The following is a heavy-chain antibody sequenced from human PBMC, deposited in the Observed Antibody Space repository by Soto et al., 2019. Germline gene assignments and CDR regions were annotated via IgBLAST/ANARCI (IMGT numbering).Heavy chain of an antibody. D-gene: IGHD2-2*01. J-gene: IGHJ4*02. CDR1: GDTISTGGYT. V-gene: IGHV4-30-2*01. Sequence: SETLSLTCDVSGDTISTGGYTWAWIRQPPGKALEWIGHTYHSGNPYYNPSLKSRVFISVDRSKNTLFLQMNSLRAEDTAIYYCAKEGGYCISPTCPRRVDSWGQGTLVTVSS. CDR2: TYHSGNP. CDR3: AKEGGYCISPTCPRRVDS.